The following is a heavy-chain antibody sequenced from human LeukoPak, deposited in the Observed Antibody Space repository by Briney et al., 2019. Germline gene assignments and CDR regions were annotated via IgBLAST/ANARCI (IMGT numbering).Heavy chain of an antibody. D-gene: IGHD6-13*01. J-gene: IGHJ4*02. CDR2: ISDSGGST. Sequence: SGGSLRLSCAASGFTFSSYAMSWVRQAPGKGLEWVSAISDSGGSTYYADSGKGRFTISRDNSNNTVYLQMNSLRAEDTAVYFCAKSLYSRPFDYWGQGTLVTVSS. CDR3: AKSLYSRPFDY. V-gene: IGHV3-23*01. CDR1: GFTFSSYA.